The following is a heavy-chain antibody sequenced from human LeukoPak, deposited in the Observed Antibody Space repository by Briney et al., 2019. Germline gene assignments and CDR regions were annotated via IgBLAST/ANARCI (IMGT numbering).Heavy chain of an antibody. Sequence: GGSLRLSCAASGFTFSSYSMNWVRQAPGKGLEWVSYISISSSTIYYADSVKGRFTISRDNAKNSLYLQMNSLRAEDTAVYYCARDLPQTDTPMAHYYYYAMDVWGQGTTVTVSS. CDR2: ISISSSTI. J-gene: IGHJ6*02. CDR1: GFTFSSYS. D-gene: IGHD5-18*01. V-gene: IGHV3-48*04. CDR3: ARDLPQTDTPMAHYYYYAMDV.